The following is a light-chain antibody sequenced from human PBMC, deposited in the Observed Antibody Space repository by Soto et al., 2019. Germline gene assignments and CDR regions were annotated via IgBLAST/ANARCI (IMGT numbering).Light chain of an antibody. Sequence: DIVMTQSPDSLAVSLGERATINCKSSQNILYRSNNKNCLSWYQQKPGQPPQLLIYWASTREPGVPDRFSGSGSGTYFTLTISSLQAEDVAVYYCQQYYSTSPTFGGGTKVEIK. CDR3: QQYYSTSPT. J-gene: IGKJ4*01. V-gene: IGKV4-1*01. CDR2: WAS. CDR1: QNILYRSNNKNC.